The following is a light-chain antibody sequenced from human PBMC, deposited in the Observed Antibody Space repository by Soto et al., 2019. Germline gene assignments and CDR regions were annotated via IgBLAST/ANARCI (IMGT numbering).Light chain of an antibody. CDR3: LQANNFPVT. J-gene: IGKJ4*01. CDR1: QGIGSW. Sequence: DIQMTMSPSFVCASIGDRVTITCRASQGIGSWLAWYQQVPGRAPRLLIFPASPFQSGVSSRFRGSGSGTDFTLTITSLQPEDFAAYFCLQANNFPVTFGEGTKVEMK. V-gene: IGKV1-12*01. CDR2: PAS.